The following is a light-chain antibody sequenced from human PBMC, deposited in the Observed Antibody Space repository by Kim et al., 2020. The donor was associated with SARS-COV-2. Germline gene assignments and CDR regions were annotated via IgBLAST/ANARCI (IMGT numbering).Light chain of an antibody. CDR2: ANS. J-gene: IGLJ1*01. CDR3: QSYDSSLSGHV. CDR1: SSNLGAGYD. V-gene: IGLV1-40*01. Sequence: QSVLTQPPSVSGAPGQRVTISCTGSSSNLGAGYDVNWYQQLPGTVPKLLIYANSNRPSGVPGRFSGSKSGSSASLAITGLQAEDETDYYCQSYDSSLSGHVFGTGTKVTVL.